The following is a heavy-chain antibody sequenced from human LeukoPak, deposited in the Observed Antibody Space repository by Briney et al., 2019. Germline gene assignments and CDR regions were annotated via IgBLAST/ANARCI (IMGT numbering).Heavy chain of an antibody. V-gene: IGHV1-69*13. CDR2: IIPILGTA. CDR3: ARSRQQLVRYYYYYYGMGV. D-gene: IGHD6-13*01. Sequence: SVKVSCKASGGTFSSYAISWVRQAPGQGLEWMGGIIPILGTANYAQKFQGRVTITADESTSTAYMELSSLRSEDTAVYYCARSRQQLVRYYYYYYGMGVWGQGTTVTVSS. CDR1: GGTFSSYA. J-gene: IGHJ6*02.